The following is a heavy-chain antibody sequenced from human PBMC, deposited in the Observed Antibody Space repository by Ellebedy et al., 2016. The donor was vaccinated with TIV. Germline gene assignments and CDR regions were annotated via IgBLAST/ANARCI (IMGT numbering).Heavy chain of an antibody. CDR3: ARDLLVDTAMDSYYYGMDV. CDR2: IWYDGSNK. D-gene: IGHD5-18*01. Sequence: PGGSLRLSCEASGFTFSSYGMHWVRQAPGKGLEWVAVIWYDGSNKYYADSVKGRFTISRDNSKNTLYLQMNRLRAEDTAVYYCARDLLVDTAMDSYYYGMDVWGQGTTVTVSS. J-gene: IGHJ6*02. CDR1: GFTFSSYG. V-gene: IGHV3-33*01.